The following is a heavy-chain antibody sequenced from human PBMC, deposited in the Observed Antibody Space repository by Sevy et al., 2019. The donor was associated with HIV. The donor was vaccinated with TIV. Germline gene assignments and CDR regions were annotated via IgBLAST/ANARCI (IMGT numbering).Heavy chain of an antibody. D-gene: IGHD3-3*01. V-gene: IGHV3-23*01. CDR1: GFTFSSYA. CDR3: AKDRGDDFWSGYKQGMDV. J-gene: IGHJ6*02. CDR2: ISASGGST. Sequence: GGSLRLSCAASGFTFSSYAMNWVRQAPGKGLEWVSAISASGGSTYSAHSVKGRFTISRDHSKNTLYLQMNSLRAEDTAVYYCAKDRGDDFWSGYKQGMDVWGQGTTVTVSS.